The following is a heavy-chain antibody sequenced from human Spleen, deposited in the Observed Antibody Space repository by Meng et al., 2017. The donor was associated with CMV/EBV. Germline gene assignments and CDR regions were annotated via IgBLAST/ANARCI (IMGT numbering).Heavy chain of an antibody. V-gene: IGHV3-48*03. CDR1: GFSFSSYT. J-gene: IGHJ6*02. CDR3: AKVDYYHGIEV. Sequence: GESLKISCAASGFSFSSYTMNWVRQAPGKGLEWVSYISSSGATIYYTDSVKGRFTISRDNANDSLYLEMNSLRAEDTVTYYCAKVDYYHGIEVWGQGTTVTVSS. CDR2: ISSSGATI.